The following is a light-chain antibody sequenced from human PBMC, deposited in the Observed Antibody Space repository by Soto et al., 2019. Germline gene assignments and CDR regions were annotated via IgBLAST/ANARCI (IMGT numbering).Light chain of an antibody. CDR1: QSLSTW. Sequence: DIQMTQSPSTLSASVGDRVTITCRASQSLSTWLAWYQQKPGKAPKLLIYKASTLETGVPSRFSGSGSGTEFTLTISSLQPDDFATYYCQQYSSFPWTFGQGTKVKIK. V-gene: IGKV1-5*03. CDR3: QQYSSFPWT. CDR2: KAS. J-gene: IGKJ1*01.